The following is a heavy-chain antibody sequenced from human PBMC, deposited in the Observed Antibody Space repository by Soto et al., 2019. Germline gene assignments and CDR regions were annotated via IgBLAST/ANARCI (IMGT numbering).Heavy chain of an antibody. J-gene: IGHJ4*02. Sequence: SETLSLTCTVSGGSISDYYWSWIRQPPGKGLEWIGYFSYVRGTNNSPSLKSRATISGDTSKNQLSLNLTSVTAADTAVYYCARHFSDAHTPLAFCGQGTLVTVSS. V-gene: IGHV4-59*08. D-gene: IGHD2-15*01. CDR1: GGSISDYY. CDR3: ARHFSDAHTPLAF. CDR2: FSYVRGT.